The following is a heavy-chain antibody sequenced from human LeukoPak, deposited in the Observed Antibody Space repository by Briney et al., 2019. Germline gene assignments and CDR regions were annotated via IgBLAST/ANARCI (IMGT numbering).Heavy chain of an antibody. CDR3: ARSRSTTTYYGMDV. V-gene: IGHV4-39*01. J-gene: IGHJ6*02. CDR1: GGSISGSSYY. D-gene: IGHD2-2*01. CDR2: IYYSGST. Sequence: SETLSLTCTVSGGSISGSSYYWGWIRQPPGKGLEWIGSIYYSGSTYYNPSLKSRVTISVDTSKNQFSLKLNSVTAADTAVYYCARSRSTTTYYGMDVWGQGTTVTVSS.